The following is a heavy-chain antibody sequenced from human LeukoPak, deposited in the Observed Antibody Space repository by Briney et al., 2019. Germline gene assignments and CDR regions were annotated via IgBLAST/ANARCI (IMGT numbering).Heavy chain of an antibody. CDR3: ARAGTVRGHFDY. V-gene: IGHV4-34*01. D-gene: IGHD3-10*01. Sequence: IPSETLSLTCAVYGGSFSGYYWSWIRQPPGKGLEWIGEINHSGSTNYNPSLKSRVTISVDTSKNQFSLKLSSVTAADTAVYYCARAGTVRGHFDYWGQGTLVTVSS. CDR1: GGSFSGYY. CDR2: INHSGST. J-gene: IGHJ4*02.